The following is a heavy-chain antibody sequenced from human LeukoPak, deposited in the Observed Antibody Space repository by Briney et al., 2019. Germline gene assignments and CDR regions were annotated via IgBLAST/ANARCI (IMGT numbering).Heavy chain of an antibody. J-gene: IGHJ4*02. V-gene: IGHV3-7*01. Sequence: PGGSLRLSCAASGFTFSTYWMHWVRQAPGEGLEWVANIKQDGSEKYHVDSVKGRFTISRDNAKNSLYLQMDSLRAEDTAVYYCAREFDYWGQGTLVTVSS. CDR3: AREFDY. CDR1: GFTFSTYW. CDR2: IKQDGSEK.